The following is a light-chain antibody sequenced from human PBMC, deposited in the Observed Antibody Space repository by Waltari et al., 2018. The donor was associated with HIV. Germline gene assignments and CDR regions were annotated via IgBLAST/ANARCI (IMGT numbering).Light chain of an antibody. Sequence: QSALTQPTYVSGAPGQSITISCTWTNGYIGKYNLVSWYQQHPGRVTKVLIFEVTTRPSGISHRFSGSKADNTASLTISGLQAEDEADYYCSSYATGNTYVFGTGTSVTVL. CDR1: NGYIGKYNL. CDR2: EVT. CDR3: SSYATGNTYV. V-gene: IGLV2-23*02. J-gene: IGLJ1*01.